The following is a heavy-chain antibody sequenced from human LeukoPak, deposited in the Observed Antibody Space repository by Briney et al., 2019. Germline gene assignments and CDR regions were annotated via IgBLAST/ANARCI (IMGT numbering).Heavy chain of an antibody. CDR3: ARLSDYGSGSYYKTGYAFDI. D-gene: IGHD3-10*01. V-gene: IGHV4-30-2*01. J-gene: IGHJ3*02. CDR1: LRSISQDGYF. Sequence: SHALSLTYTRCLRSISQDGYFWIWLRQPPRRGLAWMGCVYHSGWTYYHPSLKSRVTISVDRSKTQFSLKLSSVTAADTAVYYCARLSDYGSGSYYKTGYAFDIWGQGTMGTVSS. CDR2: VYHSGWT.